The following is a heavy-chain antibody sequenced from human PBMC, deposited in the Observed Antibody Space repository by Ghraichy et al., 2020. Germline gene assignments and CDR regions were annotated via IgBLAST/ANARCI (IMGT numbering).Heavy chain of an antibody. CDR1: GGSISSGGYY. D-gene: IGHD6-19*01. CDR3: ARDVSPGIAVAARYFDL. J-gene: IGHJ2*01. Sequence: TLSLTCTVSGGSISSGGYYWSWIRQHPGKGLEWIGYIYYSGSTYYNPSLKSRVTISVDTSKNQFSLKLSSVTAADTAVYYCARDVSPGIAVAARYFDLWGRGTLFTVSS. V-gene: IGHV4-31*03. CDR2: IYYSGST.